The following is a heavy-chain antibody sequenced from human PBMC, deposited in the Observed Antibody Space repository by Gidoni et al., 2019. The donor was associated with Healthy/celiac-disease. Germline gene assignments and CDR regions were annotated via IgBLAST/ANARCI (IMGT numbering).Heavy chain of an antibody. CDR3: ARLDSSTPVWMDV. D-gene: IGHD6-13*01. V-gene: IGHV4-39*01. CDR1: GGSLSSSSYH. J-gene: IGHJ6*02. Sequence: LQLQESGPGLGKPSETLSLTCTVSGGSLSSSSYHWGWIRQPPGKGLEWIGIIYYRWSTYYTPSLKSRVTISVDTATTQFSLKLRSVTAADTAVYYWARLDSSTPVWMDVWGQGTTVTVSS. CDR2: IYYRWST.